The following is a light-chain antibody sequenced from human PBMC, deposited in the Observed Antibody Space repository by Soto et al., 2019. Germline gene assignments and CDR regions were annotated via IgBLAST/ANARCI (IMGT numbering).Light chain of an antibody. CDR3: QQYNNWPPIT. V-gene: IGKV3-15*01. Sequence: VVLTQSPATLSVSPGDRATLSCRASQSVSSDLAWYQQKPGQAPRLLIYGASTRATGIPARFSGSGSGTEFTLTISSLQSEDFAVYYCQQYNNWPPITFGQGTRLEIK. CDR1: QSVSSD. J-gene: IGKJ5*01. CDR2: GAS.